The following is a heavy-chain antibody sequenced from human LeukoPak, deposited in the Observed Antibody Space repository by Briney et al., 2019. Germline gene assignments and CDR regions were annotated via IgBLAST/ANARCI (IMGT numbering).Heavy chain of an antibody. CDR2: ISYDGSNK. J-gene: IGHJ4*02. CDR3: ASLAYCGGDCYSGGELFDY. D-gene: IGHD2-21*02. Sequence: GRSLRLSCAASGFTFSSYAMHWVRQAPGKGLEWVAVISYDGSNKYYADSVKGRFTISRDNSKNTLYLQMNSLRAEDTAVYYCASLAYCGGDCYSGGELFDYRGQGTLVTVSS. CDR1: GFTFSSYA. V-gene: IGHV3-30-3*01.